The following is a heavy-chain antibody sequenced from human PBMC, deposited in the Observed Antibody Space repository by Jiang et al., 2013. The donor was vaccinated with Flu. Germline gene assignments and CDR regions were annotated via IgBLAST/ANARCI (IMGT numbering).Heavy chain of an antibody. CDR3: ARDLEQWLPLDY. D-gene: IGHD6-19*01. Sequence: SGAEVKKPGASVKVSCKASGYTFTTYYIQWVRQAPGQGLEWMGRFNPNGGSTTYSQKFQGRVSMTSDTPTSTVYMELSSLKSEDTAVYYCARDLEQWLPLDYWGQGTLVTVSS. CDR2: FNPNGGST. J-gene: IGHJ4*02. CDR1: GYTFTTYY. V-gene: IGHV1-46*01.